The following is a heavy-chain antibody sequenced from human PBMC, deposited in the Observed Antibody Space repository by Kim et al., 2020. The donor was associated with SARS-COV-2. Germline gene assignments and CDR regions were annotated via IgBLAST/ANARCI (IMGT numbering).Heavy chain of an antibody. Sequence: SETLSLTCTVSGGSISSSSYYWGWIRQPPGKGLEWIGSIYYSGSTYYNPSLKSRVTISVDTSKNQFSLKLSSVTAADTAMYYCARLRSGVAANYWGQGTLVTVSS. CDR2: IYYSGST. J-gene: IGHJ4*02. CDR1: GGSISSSSYY. CDR3: ARLRSGVAANY. V-gene: IGHV4-39*01. D-gene: IGHD3-10*01.